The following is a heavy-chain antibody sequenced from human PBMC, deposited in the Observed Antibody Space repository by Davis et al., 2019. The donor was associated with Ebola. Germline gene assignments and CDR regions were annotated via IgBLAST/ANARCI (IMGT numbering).Heavy chain of an antibody. CDR1: GFTFSSYS. CDR3: ARERRFWSGYQDY. J-gene: IGHJ4*02. D-gene: IGHD3-3*01. Sequence: GESLKISCAASGFTFSSYSMNWVRQAPGKGLEWVSSISSSSSYIYYADSVKGRFTISRDNAKNSLYLQMNSLRAEDTAVYYCARERRFWSGYQDYWGQGTLVTVSS. CDR2: ISSSSSYI. V-gene: IGHV3-21*04.